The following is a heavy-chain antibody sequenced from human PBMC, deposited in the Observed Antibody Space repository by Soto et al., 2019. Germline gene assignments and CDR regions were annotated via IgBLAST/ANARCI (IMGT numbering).Heavy chain of an antibody. CDR1: GFTFSTYW. V-gene: IGHV3-74*01. D-gene: IGHD1-1*01. Sequence: EVQLVESGGGLGQPGGSLRLSCAASGFTFSTYWMHWVRQAPGKGLVWVSRINSDGSRTNYADSVKGRFTTFRDNAKNTVYLQLNSLTAEDKAVYYGATVATGSDDWFDPWCQGNLGTVCS. J-gene: IGHJ5*02. CDR2: INSDGSRT. CDR3: ATVATGSDDWFDP.